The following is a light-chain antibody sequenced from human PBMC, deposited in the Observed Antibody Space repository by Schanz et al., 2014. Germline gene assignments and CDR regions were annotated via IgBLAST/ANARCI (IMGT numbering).Light chain of an antibody. CDR2: AAS. CDR1: QGIRND. J-gene: IGKJ3*01. CDR3: QHYNTYVFT. Sequence: AIQMTQSPSSLSASVGDRVTLTCRASQGIRNDLGWYQQKPGKAPKLLIYAASSLQSGVPSRFSGSGSGTDFTLTISSLQPEDFATYYCQHYNTYVFTFGPGTKVDIK. V-gene: IGKV1-6*01.